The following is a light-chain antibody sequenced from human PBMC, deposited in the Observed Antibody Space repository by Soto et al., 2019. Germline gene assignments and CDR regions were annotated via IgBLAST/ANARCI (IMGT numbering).Light chain of an antibody. CDR1: SGDVGGYDY. CDR3: SSHTSGSTRV. V-gene: IGLV2-14*01. CDR2: EVT. J-gene: IGLJ1*01. Sequence: QSALTQPASVSGSTEQSIAISCTGTSGDVGGYDYVSWYQQHPDKAPKLMIYEVTKRPSWVSNRFSGSKSGNTASLTISGLQPEDEADYYSSSHTSGSTRVFGSGTKLTVL.